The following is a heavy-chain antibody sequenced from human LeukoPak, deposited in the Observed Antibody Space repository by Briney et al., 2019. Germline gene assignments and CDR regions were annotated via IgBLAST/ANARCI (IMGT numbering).Heavy chain of an antibody. V-gene: IGHV3-30*02. Sequence: GGSLRLSCGVSGFTFSNYGMLWVRQAPGKGLEWVAFIRYDGNNKLYADSVKGRFTISRDNSKNTVYLHINSLSTEDTALYYCAKDNPLDYWGQGTLVIVSS. D-gene: IGHD1-14*01. CDR2: IRYDGNNK. J-gene: IGHJ4*02. CDR3: AKDNPLDY. CDR1: GFTFSNYG.